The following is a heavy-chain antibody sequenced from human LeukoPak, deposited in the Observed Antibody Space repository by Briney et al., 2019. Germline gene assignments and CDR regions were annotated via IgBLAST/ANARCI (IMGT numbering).Heavy chain of an antibody. CDR1: GGSISSYY. Sequence: SETLSLTCTVSGGSISSYYWSWIRQPAGKGLEWIGRIYTSGSTNYNPSLKSRVTMSVDTSKNQFSLKLSSVTAADTAVYYCAGTYYYDSSGYYYLGYWGQGTLVTVSS. CDR3: AGTYYYDSSGYYYLGY. V-gene: IGHV4-4*07. J-gene: IGHJ4*02. CDR2: IYTSGST. D-gene: IGHD3-22*01.